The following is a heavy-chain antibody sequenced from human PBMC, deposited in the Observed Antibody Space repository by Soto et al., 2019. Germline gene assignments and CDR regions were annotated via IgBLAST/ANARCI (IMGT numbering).Heavy chain of an antibody. CDR3: AREVPTPYYFDY. CDR1: GDSISSGGYY. CDR2: IYYSGST. Sequence: SETLSLTRTVSGDSISSGGYYWSWIRQHSGKGLEWIGYIYYSGSTYYSPSLKSRITISLDTSKNQFSLKLSSVTAADTAVYYCAREVPTPYYFDYWGQGTLVTVSS. V-gene: IGHV4-31*03. J-gene: IGHJ4*02. D-gene: IGHD1-1*01.